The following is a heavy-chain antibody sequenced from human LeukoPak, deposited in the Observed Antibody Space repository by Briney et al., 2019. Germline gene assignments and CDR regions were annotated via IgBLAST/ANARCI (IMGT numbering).Heavy chain of an antibody. J-gene: IGHJ4*02. D-gene: IGHD3-3*01. CDR2: IESSTDGGTT. CDR1: GFTFNTYV. V-gene: IGHV3-15*04. Sequence: GGSLRLSCAASGFTFNTYVMSWVRQAPGKGLEWVGRIESSTDGGTTDYAAPVKGRFTMSRDDSKNTLYLQMNNVKTEDTGVYYCTTSPGITVFGVVTDYWGQGTLVIVSS. CDR3: TTSPGITVFGVVTDY.